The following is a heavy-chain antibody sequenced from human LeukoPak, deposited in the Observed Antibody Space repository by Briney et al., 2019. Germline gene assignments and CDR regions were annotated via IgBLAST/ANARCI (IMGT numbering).Heavy chain of an antibody. Sequence: SETLSLTCTVSGGSVSSGSYYWSWIRQPPGKGLEWIGYIYYSGSTNYNPSLKSRVTISVDTSKNQFSLKLSSVTAADTAVYYCARGSFGGVIPQDDAFDIWGQGTMVTVSS. D-gene: IGHD3-16*02. CDR1: GGSVSSGSYY. J-gene: IGHJ3*02. V-gene: IGHV4-61*01. CDR2: IYYSGST. CDR3: ARGSFGGVIPQDDAFDI.